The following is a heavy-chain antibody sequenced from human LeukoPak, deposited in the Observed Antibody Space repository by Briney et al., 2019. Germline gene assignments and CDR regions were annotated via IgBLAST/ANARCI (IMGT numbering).Heavy chain of an antibody. V-gene: IGHV3-21*04. J-gene: IGHJ4*02. CDR2: ITGSSDYI. D-gene: IGHD5-12*01. Sequence: GGSLRLSCAASGFTFSTSAMEWVRQAPGKGLEWVSSITGSSDYIYYADSVKGRFTISRDNAKNSVYLQMNSLRAEDTAVYYCAKDLGYSGYDPLDYWGQGTLVTVSS. CDR1: GFTFSTSA. CDR3: AKDLGYSGYDPLDY.